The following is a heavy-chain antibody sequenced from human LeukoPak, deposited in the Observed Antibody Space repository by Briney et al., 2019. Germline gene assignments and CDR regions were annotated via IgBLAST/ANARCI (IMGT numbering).Heavy chain of an antibody. Sequence: PGGSLRLSCAASGFTFSTYWMHWVRQAPGKGLVWVSRINTDGSSTSYADSVKGRFTISRDNAKNTLYPQMNSLRAEDTAVYFCTRVGYCATTSCRTAFDIWGQGTMVTVSS. CDR3: TRVGYCATTSCRTAFDI. CDR2: INTDGSST. J-gene: IGHJ3*02. CDR1: GFTFSTYW. V-gene: IGHV3-74*01. D-gene: IGHD2-2*01.